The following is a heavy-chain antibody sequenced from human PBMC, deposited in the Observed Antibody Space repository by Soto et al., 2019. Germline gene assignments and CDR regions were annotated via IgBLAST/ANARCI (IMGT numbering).Heavy chain of an antibody. CDR1: GFTFNNYA. D-gene: IGHD3-10*01. V-gene: IGHV3-23*01. CDR2: ISGSGGST. J-gene: IGHJ6*02. Sequence: EVQLLESGGGLVQPGGSLRLSCAASGFTFNNYAMTWVRQAPGKGLEWVSSISGSGGSTYYADSVRGRFTVSRDNSNNTLHLQMSRLSVEDTAVYYCAKDLGGSAQRWYGMAVWGQGTTVTV. CDR3: AKDLGGSAQRWYGMAV.